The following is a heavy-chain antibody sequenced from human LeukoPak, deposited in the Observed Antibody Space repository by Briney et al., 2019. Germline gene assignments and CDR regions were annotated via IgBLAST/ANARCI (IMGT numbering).Heavy chain of an antibody. CDR2: IRYDGSNK. Sequence: GGSLRLSCAASGFTFSSYGMHWVRQAPGKGLEWVAFIRYDGSNKYYADSVKGRFTISRDNSKSTLYLQMNSLRAEDTAVYYCAKDLRRIVGATKGMGVWGKGTTVTVSS. CDR1: GFTFSSYG. D-gene: IGHD1-26*01. V-gene: IGHV3-30*02. J-gene: IGHJ6*03. CDR3: AKDLRRIVGATKGMGV.